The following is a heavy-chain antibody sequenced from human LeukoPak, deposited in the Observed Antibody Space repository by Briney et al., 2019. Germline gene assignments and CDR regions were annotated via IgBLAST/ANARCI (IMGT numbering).Heavy chain of an antibody. V-gene: IGHV3-48*01. J-gene: IGHJ4*02. D-gene: IGHD3-10*01. CDR3: AKDLGLVGSGSYYFDY. CDR2: ISSSSQTI. Sequence: PGGSLRLSCVASGLSGFDMNWVRQAPGKGLEWVSYISSSSQTIYDADSVKGRFTISRDNSKNMLYLQMNSLSAEDTAVYYCAKDLGLVGSGSYYFDYWGQGTLVTVSS. CDR1: GLSGFD.